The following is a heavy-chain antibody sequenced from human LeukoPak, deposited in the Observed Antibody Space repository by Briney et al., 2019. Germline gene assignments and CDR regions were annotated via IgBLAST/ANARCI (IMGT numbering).Heavy chain of an antibody. J-gene: IGHJ4*02. Sequence: PGGSLRLSCAAAGLTFSNFWMHWVRQTPEKGLVWVSRINPDGSDTIYADSVKGRFTISRDNAKNTLYLHMNSLIVEDTSVYYCASSPNKVATTDYWGQGTLVTISS. CDR2: INPDGSDT. CDR3: ASSPNKVATTDY. V-gene: IGHV3-74*01. CDR1: GLTFSNFW. D-gene: IGHD1-1*01.